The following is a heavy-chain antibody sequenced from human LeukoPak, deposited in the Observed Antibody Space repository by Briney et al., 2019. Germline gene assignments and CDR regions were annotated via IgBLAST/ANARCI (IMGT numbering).Heavy chain of an antibody. CDR1: GGSISGGGYS. J-gene: IGHJ4*02. CDR3: ARGGWWQAYLDY. Sequence: SETLSLTCAVSGGSISGGGYSWRWLRQPPGKGLEWIGYIYHSGSTYYNPSLKSRVTISLDRSKNQCSLKLSSVTAADTAVYYCARGGWWQAYLDYWGQGTLVTVSS. V-gene: IGHV4-30-2*01. D-gene: IGHD2-15*01. CDR2: IYHSGST.